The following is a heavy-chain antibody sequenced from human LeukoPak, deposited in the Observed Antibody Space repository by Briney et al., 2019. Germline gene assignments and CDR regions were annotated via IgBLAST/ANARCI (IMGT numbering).Heavy chain of an antibody. V-gene: IGHV3-9*01. CDR3: AKGLNSGSYFESVYYFDY. D-gene: IGHD1-26*01. CDR1: GFTFDDYA. Sequence: GGSLRLSCAASGFTFDDYAMHWVRQAPGKGLEWVSGISWNSGSIGYADSVKGRFTISRDNAKNSLYLQMNSLRAEDTALYYCAKGLNSGSYFESVYYFDYWGQGTLVTVSS. CDR2: ISWNSGSI. J-gene: IGHJ4*02.